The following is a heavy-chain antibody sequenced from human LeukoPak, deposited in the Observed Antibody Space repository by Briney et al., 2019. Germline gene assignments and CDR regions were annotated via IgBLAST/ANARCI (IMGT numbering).Heavy chain of an antibody. CDR3: AREYAGLRYFDWFRYYYMDV. V-gene: IGHV3-7*01. CDR1: GFTFSSYW. CDR2: IKQDGSEN. Sequence: GGSLRLSCAASGFTFSSYWMSWVRQAPGKGLEWVANIKQDGSENYYVDSVKGRFTISRDNAKNSLYLQMNSLRAEDTAVYYCAREYAGLRYFDWFRYYYMDVWGKGTTVTVSS. J-gene: IGHJ6*03. D-gene: IGHD3-9*01.